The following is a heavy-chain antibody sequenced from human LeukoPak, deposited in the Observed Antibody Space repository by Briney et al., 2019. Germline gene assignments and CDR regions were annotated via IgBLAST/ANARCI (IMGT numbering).Heavy chain of an antibody. CDR3: AREGSSWYRYYYYYYMDV. J-gene: IGHJ6*03. D-gene: IGHD6-13*01. CDR1: GGTFSSYA. Sequence: SVKVSCKASGGTFSSYAVSWVRLTPGQGLEWLGGIIPVFGTTTYAQKFQAKVTMTADKSTNTAYLEISSLTSDDTAVYYCAREGSSWYRYYYYYYMDVWGKGTTVTVSS. CDR2: IIPVFGTT. V-gene: IGHV1-69*06.